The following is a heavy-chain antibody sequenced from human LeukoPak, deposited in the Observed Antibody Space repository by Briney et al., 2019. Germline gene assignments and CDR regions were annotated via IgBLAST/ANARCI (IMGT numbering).Heavy chain of an antibody. J-gene: IGHJ4*02. CDR2: ISSSSNTI. CDR3: ARRYSSSWTFDY. Sequence: QTGGSLRLSCAASGFTFSNYNMNWVRQASGMGLEWVSYISSSSNTIYYADSVKGRFTISRDNAKNSLYLQMNSLRDEDTAVYYCARRYSSSWTFDYWGQGTLVTVSS. CDR1: GFTFSNYN. D-gene: IGHD6-13*01. V-gene: IGHV3-48*02.